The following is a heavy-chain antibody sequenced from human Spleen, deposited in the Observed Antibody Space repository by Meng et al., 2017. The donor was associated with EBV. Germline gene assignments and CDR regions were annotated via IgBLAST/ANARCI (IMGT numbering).Heavy chain of an antibody. CDR1: GGSFSGYY. J-gene: IGHJ5*02. CDR2: INHSGST. Sequence: QVQLQQWGAGLLKPSEPLSLTCAVYGGSFSGYYWSWIRQPPGKGLEWIGEINHSGSTNYNPSLKSRVTISVDTSKNQFSLKLSSVTAADTAVYYCARFDYGSYWFDPWGQGTLVTVSS. D-gene: IGHD3-16*01. CDR3: ARFDYGSYWFDP. V-gene: IGHV4-34*01.